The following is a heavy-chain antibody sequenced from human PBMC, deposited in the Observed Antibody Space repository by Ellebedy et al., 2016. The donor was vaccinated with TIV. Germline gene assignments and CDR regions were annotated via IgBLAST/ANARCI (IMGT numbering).Heavy chain of an antibody. J-gene: IGHJ6*02. Sequence: MPSETLSLTCAVYGGSFSGYYWSWIRQPPGKGLEWIGEINHSGSTNYNPSLKSRVTISVDTSKNQFSLKMSSVTAADTAVYYCARRKIVVVPAAMTRRYYYGMDVWGQGTTVTVSS. CDR3: ARRKIVVVPAAMTRRYYYGMDV. V-gene: IGHV4-34*01. D-gene: IGHD2-2*01. CDR2: INHSGST. CDR1: GGSFSGYY.